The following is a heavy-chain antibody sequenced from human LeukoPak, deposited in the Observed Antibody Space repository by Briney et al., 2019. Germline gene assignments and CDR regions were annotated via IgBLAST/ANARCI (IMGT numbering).Heavy chain of an antibody. J-gene: IGHJ6*02. CDR1: GYTFTGYY. V-gene: IGHV1-2*04. Sequence: ASVKVSCKASGYTFTGYYMHWVGQAPGQGLEWMGWINPNSGGTNYAQKFQGWVTMTRDTSISTAYMELSRLRSDDTAVYYCARGRLDGSSQDNGMDVWGQGTTVTVSS. D-gene: IGHD6-13*01. CDR3: ARGRLDGSSQDNGMDV. CDR2: INPNSGGT.